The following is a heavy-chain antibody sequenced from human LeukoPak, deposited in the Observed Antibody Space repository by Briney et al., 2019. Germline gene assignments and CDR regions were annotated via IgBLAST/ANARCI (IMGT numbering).Heavy chain of an antibody. CDR2: IYSGGTT. D-gene: IGHD1-20*01. V-gene: IGHV3-66*01. CDR1: GFTVSSNY. CDR3: ARANWNDDAFDI. Sequence: GGSLRLSCAASGFTVSSNYMSWVRQAPGKGLEWVSVIYSGGTTYYANSVKGRFTISRDNSKNTLYLQMNSLRADDTAVYYCARANWNDDAFDIWGQGTMVTVS. J-gene: IGHJ3*02.